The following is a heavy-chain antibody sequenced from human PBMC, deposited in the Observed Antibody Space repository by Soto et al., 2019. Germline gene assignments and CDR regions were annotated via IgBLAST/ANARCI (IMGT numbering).Heavy chain of an antibody. D-gene: IGHD1-1*01. V-gene: IGHV1-18*01. CDR1: GYTFTSYG. CDR2: ISAHNGNT. CDR3: ARGRYGDY. J-gene: IGHJ4*02. Sequence: QVHLVQSGAEVKKPGASVKVSFKASGYTFTSYGITWVRQAPGQGLEWMGWISAHNGNTDYAQKLQGRVIVTRDTSMSTAYMELRSLISDDSAVYYCARGRYGDYWGQGALVTVSS.